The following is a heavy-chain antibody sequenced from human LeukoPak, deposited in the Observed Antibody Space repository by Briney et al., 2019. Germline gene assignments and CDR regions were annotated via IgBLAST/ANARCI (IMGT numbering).Heavy chain of an antibody. V-gene: IGHV1-69*01. D-gene: IGHD1-26*01. J-gene: IGHJ4*02. CDR1: GGTFSSYA. Sequence: SVKVSCKASGGTFSSYAISWVRQAPGQGLEWMGGIIPIFGTANYAQKFQGRVTITADESTSTAYMELGSLRSEDTAVYYCAREIVGATTRYFDYWGQGTLVTVSS. CDR2: IIPIFGTA. CDR3: AREIVGATTRYFDY.